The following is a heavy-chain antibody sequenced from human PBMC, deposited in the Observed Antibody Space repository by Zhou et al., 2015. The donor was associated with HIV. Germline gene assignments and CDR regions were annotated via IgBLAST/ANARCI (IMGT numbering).Heavy chain of an antibody. CDR1: GGTFSNYA. V-gene: IGHV1-69*01. CDR2: IIPIFRTS. Sequence: QVQLVQSGAEVKKPGSSVTVSCKASGGTFSNYAISWVRQAPGQGLEWMGGIIPIFRTSNSAQKFQGRVTITADESTTTAYMKLTSLKSEDTAVYYCASLRGVRDDGAPPGDWGQGTLVTVSS. D-gene: IGHD3-10*02. CDR3: ASLRGVRDDGAPPGD. J-gene: IGHJ4*02.